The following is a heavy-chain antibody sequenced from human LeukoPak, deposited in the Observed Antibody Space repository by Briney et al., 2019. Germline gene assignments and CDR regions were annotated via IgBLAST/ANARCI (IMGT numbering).Heavy chain of an antibody. V-gene: IGHV3-23*01. CDR1: GFTVSSNY. D-gene: IGHD5-18*01. CDR2: ISGSGGST. J-gene: IGHJ2*01. Sequence: GGSLRLSCAASGFTVSSNYMSWVRQAPGKGLEWVSGISGSGGSTYYADSVKGRFTISRDNSKNTLYLQMNSLRAEDTAVYYCAKDSDTAMVVIGWYFDLWGRGTLVTVSS. CDR3: AKDSDTAMVVIGWYFDL.